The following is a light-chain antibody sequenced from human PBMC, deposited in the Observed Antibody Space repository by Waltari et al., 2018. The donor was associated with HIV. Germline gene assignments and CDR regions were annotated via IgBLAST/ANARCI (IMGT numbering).Light chain of an antibody. J-gene: IGLJ1*01. CDR1: SSDVGHYTY. CDR2: DVS. CDR3: SSYTGSSTLGV. Sequence: QSALTQPASVSGSPGQSITISCTGSSSDVGHYTYVSWYQQHPDKAPKLIIYDVSTRPSGISDRFSGSKSGNTASLTISGLQNDDEADYFCSSYTGSSTLGVFGTGTRVTVL. V-gene: IGLV2-14*03.